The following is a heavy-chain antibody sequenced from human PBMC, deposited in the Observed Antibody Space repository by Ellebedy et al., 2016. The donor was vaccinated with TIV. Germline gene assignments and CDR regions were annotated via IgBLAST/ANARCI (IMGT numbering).Heavy chain of an antibody. CDR1: GFTFSSYS. CDR2: ISSSSSYI. D-gene: IGHD3-10*01. V-gene: IGHV3-21*01. CDR3: ARDSQVLLWFGELAGSRYGMDV. J-gene: IGHJ6*02. Sequence: GESLKISXAASGFTFSSYSMNWVRQAPGKGLEWVSSISSSSSYIYYADSVKGRFTISRDNAKNSLYLQMNSLRAEDTAVYYCARDSQVLLWFGELAGSRYGMDVWGQGTTVTVSS.